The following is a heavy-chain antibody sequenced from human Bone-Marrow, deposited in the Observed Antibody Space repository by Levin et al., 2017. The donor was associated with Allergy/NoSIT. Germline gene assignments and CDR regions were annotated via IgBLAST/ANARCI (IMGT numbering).Heavy chain of an antibody. V-gene: IGHV1-2*02. CDR3: SRRPHYYDSSGYYGSNAFDS. Sequence: PGGSLRLSCKASGSSFTGFYLHWIRQAPRQGLEWMGWISPNSGGTNYAQKFQGRVTMSRDTSISTAYMELSRLRSDDTAVYYCSRRPHYYDSSGYYGSNAFDSWGQGTMVTVSS. D-gene: IGHD3-22*01. CDR2: ISPNSGGT. CDR1: GSSFTGFY. J-gene: IGHJ3*02.